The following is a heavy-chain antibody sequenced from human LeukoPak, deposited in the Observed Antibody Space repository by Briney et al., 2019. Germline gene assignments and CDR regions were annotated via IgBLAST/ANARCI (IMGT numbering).Heavy chain of an antibody. D-gene: IGHD6-13*01. CDR1: GFTFSSYG. J-gene: IGHJ4*02. V-gene: IGHV3-48*01. Sequence: GGSLRLSCAASGFTFSSYGMSWVRQAPGKGLDWVSYISSSGSTIYYADSVKGRFTISRDNAKNSLYLQMNSLRAEDTALYYCAREPYTNSWYLDYWGQGTLVTVSS. CDR3: AREPYTNSWYLDY. CDR2: ISSSGSTI.